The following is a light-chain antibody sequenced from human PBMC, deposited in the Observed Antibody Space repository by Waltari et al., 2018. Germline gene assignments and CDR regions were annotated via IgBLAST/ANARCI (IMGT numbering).Light chain of an antibody. CDR3: HHSLPLPAT. CDR2: DAS. Sequence: IGLTQSPGTLSLSPGERATLACRASQSVGRSLAWYQQKPVQAPSLLIYDASRRATGIPDWFSASGSGTDVSFTIRTLEPAYCAVHYCHHSLPLPATFSHGTKGEI. V-gene: IGKV3-20*01. J-gene: IGKJ1*01. CDR1: QSVGRS.